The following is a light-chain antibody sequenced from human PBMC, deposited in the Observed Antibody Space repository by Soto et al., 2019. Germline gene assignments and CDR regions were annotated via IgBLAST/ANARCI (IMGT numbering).Light chain of an antibody. CDR1: QGISTY. J-gene: IGKJ3*01. CDR3: QKHNGAPFT. Sequence: DIQMTQSPSSLSASIGDRVTITCRASQGISTYLAWYQQKPGKVPKLLIYAASTLQSGVPSRFSGSGSGTDFTLTINNLQPEDAATYYCQKHNGAPFTFGPGTKVDIK. CDR2: AAS. V-gene: IGKV1-27*01.